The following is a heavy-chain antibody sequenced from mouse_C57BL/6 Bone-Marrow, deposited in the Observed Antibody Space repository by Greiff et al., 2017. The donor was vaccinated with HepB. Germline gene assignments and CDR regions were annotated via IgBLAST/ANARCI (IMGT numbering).Heavy chain of an antibody. D-gene: IGHD1-1*01. CDR2: IDPNSGGT. J-gene: IGHJ1*03. V-gene: IGHV1-72*01. Sequence: VQLQQPGAELVKPGASVKLSCKASGYTFTSYWMHWVKQRPGRGLEWIGRIDPNSGGTKYNEKFKSKATLTVDKPSSTAYMKLSSLTSEDSAVYYCARHITTVVAPYFDVWGTGTTVTVSS. CDR3: ARHITTVVAPYFDV. CDR1: GYTFTSYW.